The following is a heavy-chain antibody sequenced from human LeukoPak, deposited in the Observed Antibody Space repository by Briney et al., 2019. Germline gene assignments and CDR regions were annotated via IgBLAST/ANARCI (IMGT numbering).Heavy chain of an antibody. Sequence: GGSLRLSCAASGFTFSSYDMHWVRQATGKGLEWVSAIGTAGDTYYPGSVKGRFTITRENAKNSLYLQMSSLRAGDTAVYYCAREGSSSYRHRDGMDVWGQGTTVTVSS. CDR3: AREGSSSYRHRDGMDV. V-gene: IGHV3-13*01. CDR1: GFTFSSYD. D-gene: IGHD6-6*01. J-gene: IGHJ6*02. CDR2: IGTAGDT.